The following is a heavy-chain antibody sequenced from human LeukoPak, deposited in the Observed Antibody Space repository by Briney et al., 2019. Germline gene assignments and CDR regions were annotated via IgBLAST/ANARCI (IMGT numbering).Heavy chain of an antibody. CDR3: ARDQEGFDY. J-gene: IGHJ4*02. CDR1: GYTFTSNY. CDR2: IYPRDGST. V-gene: IGHV1-46*01. Sequence: GASVKVSCKASGYTFTSNYIHWVRQAPGQGLEWMGMIYPRDGSTSYAQKFQGRVTVTGDTSTSTVHMELSGLRSEDTAVYYCARDQEGFDYWAREPWSPSPQ.